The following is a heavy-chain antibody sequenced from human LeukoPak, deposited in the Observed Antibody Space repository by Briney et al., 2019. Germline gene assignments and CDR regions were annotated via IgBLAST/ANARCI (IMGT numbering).Heavy chain of an antibody. D-gene: IGHD6-13*01. CDR3: ARDRIVGGSSWPSDDYYYMDV. V-gene: IGHV4-59*12. J-gene: IGHJ6*03. CDR1: GGSISSYY. CDR2: IYYSGST. Sequence: PSETLSLTCTVSGGSISSYYWSWIRQPPGKGLEWIGYIYYSGSTNYNPSLKSRVTMAVDTSKNQFSLKLSSVTAADTAVYYCARDRIVGGSSWPSDDYYYMDVWGKGTTVTVSS.